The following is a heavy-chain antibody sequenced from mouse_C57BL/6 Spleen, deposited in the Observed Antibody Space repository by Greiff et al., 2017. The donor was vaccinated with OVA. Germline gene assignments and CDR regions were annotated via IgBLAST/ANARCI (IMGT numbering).Heavy chain of an antibody. D-gene: IGHD1-1*01. V-gene: IGHV1-7*01. CDR1: GYTFTSYW. CDR3: ASPPTSKRDMDY. CDR2: INPSSGYT. J-gene: IGHJ4*01. Sequence: QVQLKQSGAELAKPGASVKLSCKASGYTFTSYWMHWVKQRPGQGLEWIGYINPSSGYTKYNQKFKDKATLTADKSSSTAYMQLSSLTYEDSAVYYCASPPTSKRDMDYWGQGTSVTVSS.